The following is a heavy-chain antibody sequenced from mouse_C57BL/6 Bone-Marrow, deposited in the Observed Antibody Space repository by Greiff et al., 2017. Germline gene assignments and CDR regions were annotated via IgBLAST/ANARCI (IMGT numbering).Heavy chain of an antibody. CDR1: GFTFSSYG. CDR3: ATLRGAY. J-gene: IGHJ3*01. CDR2: ISSGGSYT. Sequence: EVKVVESGGDLVKPGGSLKLSCAASGFTFSSYGMSWVRQTPDKRLEWVATISSGGSYTYYPDSVKGRFTISRDNAKNTLYLQMSILKSEDTAMYYCATLRGAYWGQGTLVTVSA. D-gene: IGHD1-1*01. V-gene: IGHV5-6*01.